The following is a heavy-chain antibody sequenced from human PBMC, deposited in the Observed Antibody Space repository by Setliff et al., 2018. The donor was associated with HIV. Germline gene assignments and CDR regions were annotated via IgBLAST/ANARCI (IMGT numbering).Heavy chain of an antibody. D-gene: IGHD1-26*01. V-gene: IGHV3-30*12. J-gene: IGHJ4*02. Sequence: PGGSLRLSCAVSGFTFSTYGMHWVRQAPGKGLEWVTFIEHDGSKKFYADSVKGRFTISRDNVKNSLYLQMNSLRAEDTAVYYCARDRYSGSSTDYWGQGTLVTVSS. CDR2: IEHDGSKK. CDR3: ARDRYSGSSTDY. CDR1: GFTFSTYG.